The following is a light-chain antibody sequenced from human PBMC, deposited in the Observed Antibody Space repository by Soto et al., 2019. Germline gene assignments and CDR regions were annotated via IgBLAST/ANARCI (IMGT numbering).Light chain of an antibody. CDR1: SSNIGTKS. J-gene: IGLJ1*01. V-gene: IGLV1-44*01. Sequence: QSVLTQPPSAPGTPGQRVSISCSGGSSNIGTKSVNWYQHLPGAAPKLLIFTNTQRPSGVPDRFSGSKSGTSASLAISGLQSEDEGDYYFPAWDDSLSGYVFGTGTKLTVL. CDR2: TNT. CDR3: PAWDDSLSGYV.